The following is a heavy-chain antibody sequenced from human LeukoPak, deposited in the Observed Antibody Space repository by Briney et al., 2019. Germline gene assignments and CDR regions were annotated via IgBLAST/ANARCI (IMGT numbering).Heavy chain of an antibody. CDR3: ARTLDCSSTSCYTEPNYYYYGMDV. D-gene: IGHD2-2*02. Sequence: ASVNVSCKASGYTFTSYGISWVRQAPGQGLEWMGWISAYNGNTNYAQKFQGRVTITADESTSTAYMELSSLRSEDTAVYYCARTLDCSSTSCYTEPNYYYYGMDVWGQGTTVTVSS. CDR1: GYTFTSYG. V-gene: IGHV1-18*01. J-gene: IGHJ6*02. CDR2: ISAYNGNT.